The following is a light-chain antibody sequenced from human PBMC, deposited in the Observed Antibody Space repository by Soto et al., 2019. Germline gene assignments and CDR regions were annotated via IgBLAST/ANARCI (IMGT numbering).Light chain of an antibody. J-gene: IGLJ2*01. V-gene: IGLV2-14*01. CDR1: SSDVGYYNY. CDR2: EVS. CDR3: ISYTSSSTRI. Sequence: QSALTQPASVSGSPGQSIIISCTGTSSDVGYYNYVSWYQQHPGKAPKLMIFEVSNRPSGVSDRFSGSKSGNTASLTISGLQAEDEADYFCISYTSSSTRIFGGGTKVTVL.